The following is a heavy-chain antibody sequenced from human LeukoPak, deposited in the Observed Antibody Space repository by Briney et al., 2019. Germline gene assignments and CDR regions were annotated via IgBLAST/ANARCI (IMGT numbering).Heavy chain of an antibody. Sequence: PSQTLSLTCAASGGSISSGGYSWSWIRQPPGKGLEWIGYIYHSGSTYYNPSLKSRVTISVDRSKNQFSLKLSSVTAADTAVYYCARVYYYGSGRVDPWGQGTLVTVSS. V-gene: IGHV4-30-2*01. CDR1: GGSISSGGYS. CDR3: ARVYYYGSGRVDP. D-gene: IGHD3-10*01. J-gene: IGHJ5*02. CDR2: IYHSGST.